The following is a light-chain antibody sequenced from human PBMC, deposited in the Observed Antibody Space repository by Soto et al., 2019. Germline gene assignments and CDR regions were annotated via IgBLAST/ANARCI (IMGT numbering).Light chain of an antibody. CDR2: AAS. Sequence: DIHMTQSPSALSASVGDRVTITCRASQTITKYLNWYQHRPGKAPNLLIYAASTLQRGVPSRFSGSGSGTDFTLTISSLQPEDFATYYCQQSYNTPCTFGQGTKVDIK. CDR3: QQSYNTPCT. V-gene: IGKV1-39*01. CDR1: QTITKY. J-gene: IGKJ2*02.